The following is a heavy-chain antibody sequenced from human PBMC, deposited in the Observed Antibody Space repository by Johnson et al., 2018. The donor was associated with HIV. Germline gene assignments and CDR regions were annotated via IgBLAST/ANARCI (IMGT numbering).Heavy chain of an antibody. J-gene: IGHJ3*02. CDR3: AELPGFGDYDDGALDI. Sequence: QVQLVESGGGVVQPGRSLRLSCAASGFTFSSYAMHWVRQAPGKGLEWVAVISYDGSNKYYADSVKGRFTISRDNSKNTLYLQMNSLRAEDTAVYYCAELPGFGDYDDGALDIWGQGTMVTVSS. CDR1: GFTFSSYA. V-gene: IGHV3-30*04. CDR2: ISYDGSNK. D-gene: IGHD4-17*01.